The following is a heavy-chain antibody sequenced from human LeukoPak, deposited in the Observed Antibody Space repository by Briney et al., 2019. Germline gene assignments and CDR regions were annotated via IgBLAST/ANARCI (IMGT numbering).Heavy chain of an antibody. CDR3: ARDPYSSSWYQDRGWFDP. V-gene: IGHV1-18*01. Sequence: ASVKVSCKASGYTFTNYGISWVRQAPGQGLEWMGWISVYNGNTNYAQKLQGRVTMTTDTSTSTAYMELRSLRSDDTAVYYCARDPYSSSWYQDRGWFDPWGQGTLVTVSS. J-gene: IGHJ5*02. D-gene: IGHD6-13*01. CDR2: ISVYNGNT. CDR1: GYTFTNYG.